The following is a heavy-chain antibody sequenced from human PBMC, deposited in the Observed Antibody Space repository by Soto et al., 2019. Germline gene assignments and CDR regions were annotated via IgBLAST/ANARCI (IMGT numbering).Heavy chain of an antibody. CDR2: IIPIFGTA. CDR1: GGTFSSYA. CDR3: ARDGPPTTVTPGDDY. Sequence: QVQLVQSGAEVKKPGSSVKVSCKASGGTFSSYAISWVRQAPGQGLEWMGGIIPIFGTAHYAQKFQGRVTITADESTSTAYMELSSLRSEDTAVYYCARDGPPTTVTPGDDYWGQGTLVTVSS. V-gene: IGHV1-69*01. J-gene: IGHJ4*02. D-gene: IGHD4-17*01.